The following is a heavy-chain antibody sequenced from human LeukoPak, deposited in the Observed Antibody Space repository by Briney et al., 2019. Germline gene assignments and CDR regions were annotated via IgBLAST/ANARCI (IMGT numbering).Heavy chain of an antibody. D-gene: IGHD6-19*01. Sequence: GASVKVSCKASGGTFSSYAISWVRQAPGQGLEWMGGIIPIFGTANYAQKFQGRVTITADESTSTAYMELSSLRSEDTAVYYCARGVIAVAGHNCFDPWGQGTLFTAS. CDR2: IIPIFGTA. CDR1: GGTFSSYA. V-gene: IGHV1-69*13. J-gene: IGHJ5*02. CDR3: ARGVIAVAGHNCFDP.